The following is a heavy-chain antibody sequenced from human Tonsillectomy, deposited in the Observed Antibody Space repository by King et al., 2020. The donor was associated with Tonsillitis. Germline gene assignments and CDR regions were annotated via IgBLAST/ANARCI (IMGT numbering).Heavy chain of an antibody. D-gene: IGHD3-22*01. Sequence: VQLVESGGDLVQPGGSLRVSCAASGFTFTNYAMTWVRQAPGKGLEWVSVIGGGGGGTNYADSVKGRLTISRDNSRNTLYLQMLRLRAEDTAVYYCAKSYFNSSGYYLGDDAFDIWGQGTLVTVSS. CDR1: GFTFTNYA. V-gene: IGHV3-23*04. CDR2: IGGGGGGT. CDR3: AKSYFNSSGYYLGDDAFDI. J-gene: IGHJ3*02.